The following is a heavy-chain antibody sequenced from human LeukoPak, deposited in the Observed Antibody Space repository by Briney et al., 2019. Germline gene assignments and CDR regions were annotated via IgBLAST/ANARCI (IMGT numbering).Heavy chain of an antibody. J-gene: IGHJ2*01. V-gene: IGHV4-31*03. CDR3: ARCPTRNYYDSSGCWYFDL. Sequence: PSETLSLTCTVSGGSISSGGYYWSWIRQHPGKGLEWIGYIYYSGSTYYNPSLKSRVTISVDTSKNQFSLKLSSVTAADTAVYYCARCPTRNYYDSSGCWYFDLWGRGTLVTVSS. D-gene: IGHD3-22*01. CDR1: GGSISSGGYY. CDR2: IYYSGST.